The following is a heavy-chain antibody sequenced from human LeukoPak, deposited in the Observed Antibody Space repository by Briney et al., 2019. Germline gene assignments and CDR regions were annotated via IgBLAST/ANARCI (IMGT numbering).Heavy chain of an antibody. J-gene: IGHJ4*02. CDR3: ARASGGYFCYYFDY. V-gene: IGHV4-61*02. Sequence: SQTLSLTCTVSGGSISSGSYYWSWIRQPAGKGLEWIGRIYTSGSTNYNPSLKSRVTISVDTSKHQFSLKLTAVTASDSAVYYRARASGGYFCYYFDYGGEGTLVT. CDR2: IYTSGST. D-gene: IGHD2-15*01. CDR1: GGSISSGSYY.